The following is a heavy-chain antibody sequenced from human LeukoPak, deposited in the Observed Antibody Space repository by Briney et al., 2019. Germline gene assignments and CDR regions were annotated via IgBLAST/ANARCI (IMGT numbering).Heavy chain of an antibody. CDR1: GGSFSGYY. CDR3: ARATSMVRGVIASDFDY. J-gene: IGHJ4*02. Sequence: SETLSLTCAVYGGSFSGYYWSWIRQPPGKGLEWIGYIYYSGSTYYNPSLKSRVTISVDTSKNQFSLKLSSVTAADTAVYYCARATSMVRGVIASDFDYWGQGTLVTVSS. CDR2: IYYSGST. V-gene: IGHV4-34*09. D-gene: IGHD3-10*01.